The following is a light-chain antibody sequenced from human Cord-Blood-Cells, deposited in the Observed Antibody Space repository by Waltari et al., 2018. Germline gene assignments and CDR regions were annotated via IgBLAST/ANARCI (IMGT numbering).Light chain of an antibody. V-gene: IGKV3-20*01. CDR2: GAS. J-gene: IGKJ1*01. CDR3: QQYGSSPT. CDR1: QSVSSSY. Sequence: DIVLTPSPGTLSLSPGERATPSCRASQSVSSSYLAWYQQKPGQAPRLLIYGASSRATGIPDRFSGSGSGTDFTLTISRLEPEDFAVYYCQQYGSSPTFGQGTKVEIK.